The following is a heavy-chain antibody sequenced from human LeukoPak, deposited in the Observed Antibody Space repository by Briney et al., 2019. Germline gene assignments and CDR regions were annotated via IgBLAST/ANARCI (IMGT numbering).Heavy chain of an antibody. CDR1: GFGVSNHL. Sequence: SGGSLRLSCAASGFGVSNHLMSWVRQAPGMGLEWVSVIYGGDNTYYVDSVKGRFTISRDISKNTVYFQMNSLRVEDTAVYYCARDLGVWGQGTLVTVSS. V-gene: IGHV3-66*01. CDR3: ARDLGV. D-gene: IGHD3-16*01. J-gene: IGHJ4*02. CDR2: IYGGDNT.